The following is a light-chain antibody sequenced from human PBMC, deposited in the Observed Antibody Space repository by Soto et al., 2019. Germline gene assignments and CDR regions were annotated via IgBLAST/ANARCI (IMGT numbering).Light chain of an antibody. V-gene: IGLV2-23*02. CDR2: EVT. Sequence: QSVLTQPASVSGSPGQSITISCSGTSSDVGTYNLVSWYQQYPGKAPRLMIYEVTKRPSGVSNRFSGSKSGYTVSLTISGLQPEDEADYYCCSYAGSSSSVFGTGTKVTVL. J-gene: IGLJ1*01. CDR3: CSYAGSSSSV. CDR1: SSDVGTYNL.